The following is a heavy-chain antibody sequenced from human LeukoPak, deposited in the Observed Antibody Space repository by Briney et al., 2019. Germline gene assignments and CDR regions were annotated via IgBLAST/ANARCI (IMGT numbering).Heavy chain of an antibody. CDR3: AKAPDYFYYYYMDV. J-gene: IGHJ6*03. Sequence: SETLSLTCTVSGGSISSGSYYWSWVRQPAGKGLEWIGRIYTSGSTNYNPSLKSRVTISLDTSKNQFSLKLSSVTAADTAVYYCAKAPDYFYYYYMDVWGKGTTVTISS. CDR2: IYTSGST. CDR1: GGSISSGSYY. V-gene: IGHV4-61*02.